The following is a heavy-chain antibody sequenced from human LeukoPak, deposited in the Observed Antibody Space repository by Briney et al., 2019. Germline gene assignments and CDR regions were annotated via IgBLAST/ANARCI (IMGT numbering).Heavy chain of an antibody. CDR2: INSDGSST. CDR1: GFTFSSYW. V-gene: IGHV3-74*01. CDR3: ATGSQIREADY. Sequence: PGGSLRLSCAASGFTFSSYWMHWVRQAPGKGLVWVSRINSDGSSTSYADSVKGRFTISRDNAKNSLYLQMNSLRAEDTAVYYCATGSQIREADYWGQGTLVTVSS. D-gene: IGHD3-10*01. J-gene: IGHJ4*02.